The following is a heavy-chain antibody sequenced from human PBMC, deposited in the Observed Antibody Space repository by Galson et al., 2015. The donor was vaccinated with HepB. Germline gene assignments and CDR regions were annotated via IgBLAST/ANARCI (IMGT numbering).Heavy chain of an antibody. CDR1: GFTFSSYG. CDR3: AKDLAVAATLFPVSDYYYGMDV. J-gene: IGHJ6*02. V-gene: IGHV3-30*18. Sequence: SLRLSCAASGFTFSSYGMHWVRQAPGKGLEWVAVISYDGSNKYYADSVKGRFTISRDNSKNTLYLQMNSLRAEDTAVYYCAKDLAVAATLFPVSDYYYGMDVWGQGTTVTVSS. D-gene: IGHD2-15*01. CDR2: ISYDGSNK.